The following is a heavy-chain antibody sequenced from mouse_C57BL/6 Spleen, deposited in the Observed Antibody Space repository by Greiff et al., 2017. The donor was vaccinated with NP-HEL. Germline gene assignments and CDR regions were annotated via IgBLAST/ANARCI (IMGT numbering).Heavy chain of an antibody. J-gene: IGHJ3*01. CDR2: INPNNGGT. Sequence: EVQLQQSGPELVKPGASVKISCKASGYTFTDYYMNWVKQSHGKSLEWIGDINPNNGGTSYNQKFKGKATLTVDKSSSTAYMELRSLTSEDSAVYYCARSPRPRWFAYWGQGTLVTVSA. CDR1: GYTFTDYY. CDR3: ARSPRPRWFAY. V-gene: IGHV1-26*01.